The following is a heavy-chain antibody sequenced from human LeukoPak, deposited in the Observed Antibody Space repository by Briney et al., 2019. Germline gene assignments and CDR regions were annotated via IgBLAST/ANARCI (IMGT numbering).Heavy chain of an antibody. Sequence: GGSLRLSCAASGFTFSSYEMNWVRQAPGKGLEWVSYISSSGSTIYYADSVKGRFTISRDNAKNSLYLQMNSLRAEDTAVYYCARVNSGSPGRNDYWGQGTLVTVSS. V-gene: IGHV3-48*03. CDR1: GFTFSSYE. CDR2: ISSSGSTI. CDR3: ARVNSGSPGRNDY. D-gene: IGHD1-14*01. J-gene: IGHJ4*02.